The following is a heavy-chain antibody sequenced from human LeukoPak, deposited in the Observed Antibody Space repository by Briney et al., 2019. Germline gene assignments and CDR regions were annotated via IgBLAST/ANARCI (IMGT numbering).Heavy chain of an antibody. CDR2: VNSDGSTT. J-gene: IGHJ4*02. CDR1: GFTFSNYW. CDR3: ESIITEIPN. D-gene: IGHD1-20*01. Sequence: GGSLRLSCAASGFTFSNYWMHWVRQAPGKGLVWVSRVNSDGSTTTYADSVKGRFTISRDSAKNTLYLQMNSLRAEDTAVYYCESIITEIPNWGQGTLVTVSS. V-gene: IGHV3-74*01.